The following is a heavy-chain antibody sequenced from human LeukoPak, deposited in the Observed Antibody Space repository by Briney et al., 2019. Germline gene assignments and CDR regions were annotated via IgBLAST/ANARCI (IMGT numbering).Heavy chain of an antibody. V-gene: IGHV6-1*01. Sequence: SQTLSLTCLISGDSVSSNTATWNWIRQSPSRGLEWLGRIYYRSKWYNDYKLSEKSRVTINPDTSKNQFSLKLSSVTAADTAVYYCARGGPGIAVAGGYYFDYWGQGTLVTVSS. CDR3: ARGGPGIAVAGGYYFDY. CDR1: GDSVSSNTAT. CDR2: IYYRSKWYN. J-gene: IGHJ4*02. D-gene: IGHD6-19*01.